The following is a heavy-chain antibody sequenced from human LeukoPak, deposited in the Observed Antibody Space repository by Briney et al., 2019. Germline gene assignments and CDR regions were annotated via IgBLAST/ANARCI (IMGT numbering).Heavy chain of an antibody. J-gene: IGHJ4*02. CDR1: GFTFSSYG. V-gene: IGHV3-30*02. Sequence: GGSLRLSCAASGFTFSSYGMHWVRQAPGKGLEWVAFIRYDRTNKYYADSVKGRFTISRDNSENTLYLQMNSLRTEDSAVYYCAKDRDWASSVGTDFDYWGQGTLVTVSS. CDR2: IRYDRTNK. D-gene: IGHD3-9*01. CDR3: AKDRDWASSVGTDFDY.